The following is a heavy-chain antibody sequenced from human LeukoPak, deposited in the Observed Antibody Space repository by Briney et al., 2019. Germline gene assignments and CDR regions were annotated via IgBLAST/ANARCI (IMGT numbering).Heavy chain of an antibody. CDR1: GFTLDDYA. Sequence: GGSLRLSCAASGFTLDDYAMHWVRQAPGKGLEWVSGISWNSGSIGYADSVKGRFTISRDNAKNSLYLQMNSLRAEDTAVYYCARTPRGYSYGYLPEYYFDYWGQGTLVTVSS. J-gene: IGHJ4*02. V-gene: IGHV3-9*01. CDR2: ISWNSGSI. CDR3: ARTPRGYSYGYLPEYYFDY. D-gene: IGHD5-18*01.